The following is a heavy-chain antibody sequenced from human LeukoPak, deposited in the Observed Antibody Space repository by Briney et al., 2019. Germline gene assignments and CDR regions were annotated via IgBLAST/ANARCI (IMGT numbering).Heavy chain of an antibody. V-gene: IGHV1-2*02. CDR2: INPNSGGT. D-gene: IGHD6-13*01. J-gene: IGHJ6*02. CDR3: ASIIAAAGKGYYGMDV. CDR1: GYTFTGYY. Sequence: ASVKVSCKASGYTFTGYYMHWVRQAPGQGLEWMGWINPNSGGTNYAQKFQGRVTMTRDTSISTAYMELSRLRSDDTAVYYCASIIAAAGKGYYGMDVWGQGTTVTVPS.